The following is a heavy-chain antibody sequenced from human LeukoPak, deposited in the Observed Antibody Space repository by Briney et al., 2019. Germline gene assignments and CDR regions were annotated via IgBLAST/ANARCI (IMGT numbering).Heavy chain of an antibody. CDR2: ISGSGGST. Sequence: PGGSLRLSCAASGFTFSSYAMSWVRQAPGKGLEWVSAISGSGGSTYYADSVKGPFTISRDNSKNTLYLQMNSLRAEDTAVYYCAKDPSFYYYYYMGVWGKGTTVTVSS. J-gene: IGHJ6*03. V-gene: IGHV3-23*01. D-gene: IGHD3-10*01. CDR3: AKDPSFYYYYYMGV. CDR1: GFTFSSYA.